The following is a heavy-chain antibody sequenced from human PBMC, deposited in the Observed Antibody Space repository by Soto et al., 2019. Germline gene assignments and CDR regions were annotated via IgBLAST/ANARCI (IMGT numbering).Heavy chain of an antibody. CDR1: GGSISSSSYY. V-gene: IGHV4-39*01. D-gene: IGHD2-2*01. CDR3: ARHAGLSSSQRAGFDY. J-gene: IGHJ4*02. Sequence: SETLSLTCTVSGGSISSSSYYWGWIRQPPGKGLEWIGSIYYSGSTYYNPSLKSRVTISVDTSKNQFSLKLSSVTAADTAVYYCARHAGLSSSQRAGFDYWGQGTLVTVS. CDR2: IYYSGST.